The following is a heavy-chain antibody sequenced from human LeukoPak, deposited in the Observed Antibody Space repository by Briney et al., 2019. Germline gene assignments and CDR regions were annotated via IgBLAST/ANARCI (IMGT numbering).Heavy chain of an antibody. V-gene: IGHV1-2*02. CDR1: GYTFTDYY. CDR3: ASTGRGELYYYYYMDV. CDR2: ISGSNGNT. Sequence: ASVKVSCKASGYTFTDYYLHWVRQAPGQGLEWVGWISGSNGNTNYAQKFQGRVTMTRDTSISTAYMELSRLRSDDTAVYYCASTGRGELYYYYYMDVWGKGTTVTVSS. D-gene: IGHD3-10*01. J-gene: IGHJ6*03.